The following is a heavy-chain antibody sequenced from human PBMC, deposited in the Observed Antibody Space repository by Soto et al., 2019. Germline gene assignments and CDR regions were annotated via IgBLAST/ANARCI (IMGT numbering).Heavy chain of an antibody. CDR3: AKDLGGGYCSGGSCYPDAFDI. CDR1: GFTFSSYA. Sequence: GGSLRLSCAASGFTFSSYAMSWVRQAPGKGLEWVSAISGSGGSTYYADSVKGRFTISRDNSKNTLYLQMNSLRAEDTAAYYCAKDLGGGYCSGGSCYPDAFDIWGQGTMVTVSS. D-gene: IGHD2-15*01. V-gene: IGHV3-23*01. CDR2: ISGSGGST. J-gene: IGHJ3*02.